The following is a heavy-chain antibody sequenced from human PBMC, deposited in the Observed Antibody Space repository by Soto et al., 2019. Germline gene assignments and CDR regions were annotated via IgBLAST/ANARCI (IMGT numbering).Heavy chain of an antibody. D-gene: IGHD3-10*01. CDR3: AREFPITMVRGAPIYYGMDV. CDR2: ISAYNGNT. CDR1: GYTFTSYG. Sequence: ASVKVSCKASGYTFTSYGISWVRQAPGQGLEWMGWISAYNGNTNYAQKLQGRVTMTTDTSTSTAYMELRSLRSDDTAVYYCAREFPITMVRGAPIYYGMDVWGQGTTVTVSS. V-gene: IGHV1-18*01. J-gene: IGHJ6*02.